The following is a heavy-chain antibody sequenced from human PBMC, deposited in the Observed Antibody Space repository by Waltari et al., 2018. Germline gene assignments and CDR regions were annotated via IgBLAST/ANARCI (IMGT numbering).Heavy chain of an antibody. CDR2: IYTSGST. D-gene: IGHD5-12*01. Sequence: QVQLQESGPGLVKPSQTLSLTCTVSGGSISSGSYYWSWIRQPAGKGLEWIGRIYTSGSTNYNPSLKSRVTISVDTSKNQFSLKLSSVTAADTAVYYCYDGSGDAFDIWGQGTMVTVSS. CDR3: YDGSGDAFDI. CDR1: GGSISSGSYY. J-gene: IGHJ3*02. V-gene: IGHV4-61*02.